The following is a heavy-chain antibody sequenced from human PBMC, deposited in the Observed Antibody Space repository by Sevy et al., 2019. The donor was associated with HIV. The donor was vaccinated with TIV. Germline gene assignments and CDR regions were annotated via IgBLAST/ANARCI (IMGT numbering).Heavy chain of an antibody. CDR3: AGEKAGGGGYS. J-gene: IGHJ4*02. CDR2: IYYNGHI. Sequence: SETLSLTCTVSGGSITSLYWNWIRQPPGKGLEWIANIYYNGHINYNPSLKSRVTLSLDTSKNQFSLRLSSVTAADTAMNYWAGEKAGGGGYSGGQGTLVTVSP. V-gene: IGHV4-59*08. D-gene: IGHD1-26*01. CDR1: GGSITSLY.